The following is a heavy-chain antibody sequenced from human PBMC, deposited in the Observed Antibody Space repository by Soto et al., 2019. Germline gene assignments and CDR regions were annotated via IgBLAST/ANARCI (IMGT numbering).Heavy chain of an antibody. D-gene: IGHD2-21*01. J-gene: IGHJ4*02. CDR2: INEHGSET. V-gene: IGHV3-7*02. Sequence: EVQLVQSGGDLVQPGGSLRLSCVVSELTFRNEWMTWVRQAPGKGLEWVANINEHGSETYYVDSVKGRFIISRDNAKNSLFLQMNSWRAEDTAVYYCATHSRLKKDYWGQGTLVTVSS. CDR3: ATHSRLKKDY. CDR1: ELTFRNEW.